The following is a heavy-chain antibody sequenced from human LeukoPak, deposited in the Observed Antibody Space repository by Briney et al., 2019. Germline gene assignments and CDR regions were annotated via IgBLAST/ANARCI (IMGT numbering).Heavy chain of an antibody. Sequence: SLKVSCKASGGTFSSYAISWVRQAPGQGLEWMGGIIPIFGTANYAQKFQGRVTITADESTSTAYMELSSLRSEDTAVYYCARAPLYCSSTSCYTRDYYYYYYMDVWGKGTTVTVSS. D-gene: IGHD2-2*02. J-gene: IGHJ6*03. V-gene: IGHV1-69*13. CDR3: ARAPLYCSSTSCYTRDYYYYYYMDV. CDR1: GGTFSSYA. CDR2: IIPIFGTA.